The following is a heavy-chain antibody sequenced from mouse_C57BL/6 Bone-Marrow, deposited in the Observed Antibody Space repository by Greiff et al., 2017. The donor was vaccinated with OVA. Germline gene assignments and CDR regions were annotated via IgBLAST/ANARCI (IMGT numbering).Heavy chain of an antibody. V-gene: IGHV1-64*01. J-gene: IGHJ2*01. CDR1: GYTFTSYW. CDR3: SRGRLITTVVPYY. CDR2: IHPNRGST. D-gene: IGHD1-1*01. Sequence: QVQLQQPGAELVKPGASVKLSCKASGYTFTSYWMHWVKQRPGQGLEWIGMIHPNRGSTNYNEKFKSKATLTVDKSSSTAYMQLSSLTSEDSAVYYCSRGRLITTVVPYYWGQGTTLTVSS.